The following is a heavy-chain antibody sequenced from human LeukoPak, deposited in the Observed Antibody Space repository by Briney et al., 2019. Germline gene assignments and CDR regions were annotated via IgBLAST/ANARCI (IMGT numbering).Heavy chain of an antibody. CDR2: IYYSGST. CDR3: ARSYYESPWFDP. Sequence: SETLSLTCTVSGGSISSSSYYWGWIRQPPGKGLEWIGSIYYSGSTYYNPSLKSRVTISVDTSKNQFSLKLSSVTAADTAAYYCARSYYESPWFDPWGQGTLVIVSS. J-gene: IGHJ5*02. V-gene: IGHV4-39*01. CDR1: GGSISSSSYY. D-gene: IGHD3-3*01.